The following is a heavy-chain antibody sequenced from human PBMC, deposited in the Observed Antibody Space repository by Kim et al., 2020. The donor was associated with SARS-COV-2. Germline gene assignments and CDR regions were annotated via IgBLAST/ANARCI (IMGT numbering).Heavy chain of an antibody. CDR1: GFTFSSHW. CDR2: VNRDGSSP. CDR3: ARASIASSGGTVEL. V-gene: IGHV3-74*01. D-gene: IGHD6-6*01. Sequence: GGSLRLSCAASGFTFSSHWMYWVRQAPGKGLVWVSRVNRDGSSPSYADSVRGRFTISRDNAKNTLDLQMDSLRVEDTAVYYCARASIASSGGTVELWGQG. J-gene: IGHJ3*01.